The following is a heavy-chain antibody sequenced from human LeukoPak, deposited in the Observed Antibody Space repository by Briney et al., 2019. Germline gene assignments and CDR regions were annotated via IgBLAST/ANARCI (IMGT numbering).Heavy chain of an antibody. CDR1: GFNFNNYA. V-gene: IGHV1-69*13. D-gene: IGHD6-25*01. J-gene: IGHJ4*02. Sequence: ASVRVSCKASGFNFNNYAIAWVRQAPGQGLEWRGGTMPLFATGHSAQNFQGRVTISDKFQDRVIITADESANTAYMEVRSLTSEDSAMYYCARGITRVYSSGWSWGTGQKPWAYYDHWGQGSLVTVSS. CDR3: ARGITRVYSSGWSWGTGQKPWAYYDH. CDR2: TMPLFATG.